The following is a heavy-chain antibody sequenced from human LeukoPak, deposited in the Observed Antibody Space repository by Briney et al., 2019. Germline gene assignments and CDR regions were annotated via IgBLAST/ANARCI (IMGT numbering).Heavy chain of an antibody. V-gene: IGHV2-5*02. D-gene: IGHD6-13*01. J-gene: IGHJ4*02. CDR3: AHRRPGIASPDTGNYFDY. CDR2: IYWDDDK. CDR1: GFSLSTRGVG. Sequence: SGPTLVKPTQTLTLTCTFSGFSLSTRGVGVGWIRQPPGKALEWLALIYWDDDKRYRPSLKSRLTITRDTSKNQVVLTVTNMDPLDTATYYCAHRRPGIASPDTGNYFDYWGQGTLVTVSS.